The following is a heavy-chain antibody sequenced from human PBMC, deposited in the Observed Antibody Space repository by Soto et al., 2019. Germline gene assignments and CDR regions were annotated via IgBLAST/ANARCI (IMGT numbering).Heavy chain of an antibody. D-gene: IGHD2-8*01. CDR1: GLTFSAYG. V-gene: IGHV3-30*18. J-gene: IGHJ3*02. CDR2: ISYDGSKK. Sequence: QARLVESGGGVVQPGRSLRRSCEASGLTFSAYGMHWVRQAPGKGLEWVATISYDGSKKYFGDSVKGRFTISRDNSKSTLYLQMNSLRTEDTAVYYCAKASHCNKGRCSLGLIGDRAFDIWGQGTMVTVSS. CDR3: AKASHCNKGRCSLGLIGDRAFDI.